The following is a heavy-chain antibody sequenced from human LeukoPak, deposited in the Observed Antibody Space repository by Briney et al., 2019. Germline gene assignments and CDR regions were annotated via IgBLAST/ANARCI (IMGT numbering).Heavy chain of an antibody. CDR2: IYTSGST. J-gene: IGHJ5*02. Sequence: SQTLSLTCTVSGGSISSGSYYWSWIRQPAGKGLEWIGRIYTSGSTNYNPSLKSRVTISVDTSKNQFSLKLSSVTAADTAVYYCARDGMDTAMVREGWFDPWGQGTLVTVSS. V-gene: IGHV4-61*02. CDR1: GGSISSGSYY. D-gene: IGHD5-18*01. CDR3: ARDGMDTAMVREGWFDP.